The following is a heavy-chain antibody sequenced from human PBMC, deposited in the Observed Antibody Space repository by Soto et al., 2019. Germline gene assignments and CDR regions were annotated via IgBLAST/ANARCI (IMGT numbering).Heavy chain of an antibody. J-gene: IGHJ5*02. V-gene: IGHV4-30-2*01. Sequence: QLQLQESGSGLVKPSQTLSLTCAVSGGSISSGGYSWSWIRQPPGKGLEWIGYIHHSGSTYYNPSLKSRITISGDRSKNQCSLNLSSVTAADTAVYYCARAKTKLGYCSSISCYLVDWFDPWGPGTLVTVSS. CDR3: ARAKTKLGYCSSISCYLVDWFDP. CDR2: IHHSGST. D-gene: IGHD2-2*01. CDR1: GGSISSGGYS.